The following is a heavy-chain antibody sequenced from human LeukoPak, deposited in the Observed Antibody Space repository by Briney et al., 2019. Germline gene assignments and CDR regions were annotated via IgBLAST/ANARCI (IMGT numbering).Heavy chain of an antibody. J-gene: IGHJ4*02. D-gene: IGHD3-3*01. CDR1: GLAFSSYA. CDR3: ADYGVSGVRNNFY. CDR2: ISVASNT. V-gene: IGHV3-23*01. Sequence: GVSLRLSCAASGLAFSSYAMSWLRQAPGKGRVWVSTISVASNTFYADSVKGRFTISRDNSRNTVYLQMTSLRADDTAVYYCADYGVSGVRNNFYWGQGTLVTVSS.